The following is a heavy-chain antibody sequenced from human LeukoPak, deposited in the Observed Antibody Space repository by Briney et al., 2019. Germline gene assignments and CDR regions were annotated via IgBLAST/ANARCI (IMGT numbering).Heavy chain of an antibody. CDR3: ARGIAVAGTALDY. D-gene: IGHD6-19*01. CDR1: GFTFSSYA. V-gene: IGHV3-23*01. Sequence: GGSLRLSCAASGFTFSSYAMTWVRQPPGKGLEGVSSITGSTGSTYYADSVKGRFTISRDNSKNTLYLQMNSLRAEDTAVYYCARGIAVAGTALDYWGQGTLVTVSS. CDR2: ITGSTGST. J-gene: IGHJ4*02.